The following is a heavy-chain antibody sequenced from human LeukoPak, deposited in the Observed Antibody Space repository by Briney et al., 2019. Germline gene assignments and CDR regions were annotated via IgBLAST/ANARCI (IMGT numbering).Heavy chain of an antibody. CDR2: IYHSGNT. D-gene: IGHD5-12*01. CDR3: ARDANRYSGYEWDYHYGMDV. CDR1: GYSISSGYF. Sequence: PSETLSLTCTVSGYSISSGYFWGWIRQPPGKGLEWIGNIYHSGNTYYNPSLKSRVTISVDTSKNQFSLKINSVTAADTAVYYCARDANRYSGYEWDYHYGMDVWGQGTTVTVSS. V-gene: IGHV4-38-2*02. J-gene: IGHJ6*02.